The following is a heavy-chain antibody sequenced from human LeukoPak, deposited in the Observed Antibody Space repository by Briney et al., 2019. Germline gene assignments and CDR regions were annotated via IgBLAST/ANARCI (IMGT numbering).Heavy chain of an antibody. CDR2: IYYSGST. CDR1: GGSISSSSYY. J-gene: IGHJ3*02. V-gene: IGHV4-39*07. CDR3: AREDYGDQTGDAFDI. D-gene: IGHD4-17*01. Sequence: PSETLCLTCTVSGGSISSSSYYWGWIRQPPGKGLEWIGSIYYSGSTYYNPSLKSRVTISVDTSKNQFSLKLSSVTAADTAVYYCAREDYGDQTGDAFDIWGQGTMVTVSS.